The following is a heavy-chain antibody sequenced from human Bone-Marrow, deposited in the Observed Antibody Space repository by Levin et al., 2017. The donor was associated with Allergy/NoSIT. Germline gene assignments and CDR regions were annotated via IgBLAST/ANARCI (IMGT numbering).Heavy chain of an antibody. Sequence: LSLTCAASGFTVSSHAMHWVRQAPGKGLEWVAAISSDGNKNHYTDSVKGRFTISRDDFKNTLYLQMNSLKTEDTATYYCAKLSSASYPADYWGQGALVTVSS. V-gene: IGHV3-30*18. CDR3: AKLSSASYPADY. CDR2: ISSDGNKN. D-gene: IGHD3-10*01. J-gene: IGHJ4*02. CDR1: GFTVSSHA.